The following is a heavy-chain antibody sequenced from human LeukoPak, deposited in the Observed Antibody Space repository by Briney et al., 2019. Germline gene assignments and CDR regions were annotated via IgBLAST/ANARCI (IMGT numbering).Heavy chain of an antibody. V-gene: IGHV4-34*01. CDR2: INHSGST. CDR1: GGSFSGYY. D-gene: IGHD6-19*01. J-gene: IGHJ4*02. CDR3: ARGGPNSSGWRIDY. Sequence: ASETLSLTCAVYGGSFSGYYWSWIRQPPGKGPEWIGEINHSGSTNYNPSLKSRVTISVDTSKSQFSLKLSSVTAADTAVYYCARGGPNSSGWRIDYWGQGTLVTVSS.